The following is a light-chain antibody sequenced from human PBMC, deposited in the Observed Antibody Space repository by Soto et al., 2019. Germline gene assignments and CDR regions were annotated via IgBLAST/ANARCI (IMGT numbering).Light chain of an antibody. Sequence: IRSTQSPSTLSGSVVDRVTITCRASQTISSWLAWYQQKPGKAPKLLIYKASTLKSGVPSRFSGSGSGTEFTLTISSLQPDDFATYYCQHYNSYSEAFGQGTKVDIK. CDR3: QHYNSYSEA. CDR1: QTISSW. V-gene: IGKV1-5*03. CDR2: KAS. J-gene: IGKJ1*01.